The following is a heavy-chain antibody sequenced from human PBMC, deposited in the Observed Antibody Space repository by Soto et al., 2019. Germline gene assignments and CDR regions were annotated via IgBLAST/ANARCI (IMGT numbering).Heavy chain of an antibody. D-gene: IGHD3-3*01. CDR2: ISSSGSTI. V-gene: IGHV3-11*01. CDR1: GFTFSDYY. J-gene: IGHJ2*01. CDR3: ARDASVDYDFWSGYYTRGYFDL. Sequence: GGSLRLSCAASGFTFSDYYMSWIRQAPGKGLEWVSYISSSGSTIYYADSVKGRFTTSRDNAKNSLYLQMNSLRAEDTAVYYCARDASVDYDFWSGYYTRGYFDLWGRGTLVTVSS.